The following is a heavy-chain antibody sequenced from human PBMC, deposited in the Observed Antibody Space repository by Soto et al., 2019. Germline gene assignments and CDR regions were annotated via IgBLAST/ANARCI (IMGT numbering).Heavy chain of an antibody. Sequence: AAVKICCKASGYTFTSYYMHWVRQAPGQGLEWMGIINPSGGSTSYAQKFQGRVTMTRDTSTSTVYMELSSLRSEDTAVYYCARDTRLHYSYAMVVSAPVTTLTVS. CDR2: INPSGGST. CDR1: GYTFTSYY. V-gene: IGHV1-46*01. J-gene: IGHJ6*02. CDR3: ARDTRLHYSYAMVV.